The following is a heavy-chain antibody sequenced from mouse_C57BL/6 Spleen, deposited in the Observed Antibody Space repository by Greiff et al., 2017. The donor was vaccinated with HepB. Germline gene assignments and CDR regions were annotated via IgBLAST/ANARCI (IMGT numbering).Heavy chain of an antibody. V-gene: IGHV1-4*01. CDR3: ASSDGYKFAY. CDR2: INPSSGYT. J-gene: IGHJ3*01. CDR1: GYTFTSYT. D-gene: IGHD2-3*01. Sequence: QVHVKQSGAELARPGASVKMSCKASGYTFTSYTMHWVKQRPGQGLEWIGYINPSSGYTKYNQKFKDKATLTADKSSSTAYMQLSSLTSEDSAVYYCASSDGYKFAYWGQGTLVTVSA.